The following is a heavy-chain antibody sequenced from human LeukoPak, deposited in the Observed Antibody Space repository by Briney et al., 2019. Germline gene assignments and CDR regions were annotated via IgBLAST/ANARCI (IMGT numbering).Heavy chain of an antibody. CDR3: ARVREWELRYDAFDV. Sequence: GGSLRLSCAASGFTFSSYSMNWVRQAPGKGLEWVSSISSSSSYIYYADSVKGRFTISGDNAKNSLYLQMNSLRAEDTAVYYCARVREWELRYDAFDVWGQGTMVTVSS. D-gene: IGHD1-26*01. V-gene: IGHV3-21*01. CDR1: GFTFSSYS. J-gene: IGHJ3*01. CDR2: ISSSSSYI.